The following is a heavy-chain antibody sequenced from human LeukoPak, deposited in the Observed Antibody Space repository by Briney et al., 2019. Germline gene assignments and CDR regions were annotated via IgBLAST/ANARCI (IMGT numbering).Heavy chain of an antibody. D-gene: IGHD3-3*01. CDR3: ARHLKARITTPFDP. CDR1: GYNFTSYW. J-gene: IGHJ5*02. V-gene: IGHV5-51*01. Sequence: GESLQISCKGSGYNFTSYWIGWVRQMPGKGLEWMGIIYPGDSDTRYSPSFQGQVTISADKSISTAYLQWSSLKASDTAMYYCARHLKARITTPFDPWGQGTLVTVSS. CDR2: IYPGDSDT.